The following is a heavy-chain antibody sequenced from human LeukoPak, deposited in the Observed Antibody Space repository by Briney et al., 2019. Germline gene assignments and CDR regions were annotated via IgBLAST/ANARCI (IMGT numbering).Heavy chain of an antibody. V-gene: IGHV4-34*01. Sequence: SETLSLTGAVYGGSFSGYYWSWIRQPPGKGLEWIGEINHSGSTNYNPSLKSRVTISVDTSKNQFSLKLSSVTAADTAVYYCARRPSVVPAARWYYYYGMDVWGQGTTVTVSS. D-gene: IGHD2-2*01. J-gene: IGHJ6*02. CDR3: ARRPSVVPAARWYYYYGMDV. CDR1: GGSFSGYY. CDR2: INHSGST.